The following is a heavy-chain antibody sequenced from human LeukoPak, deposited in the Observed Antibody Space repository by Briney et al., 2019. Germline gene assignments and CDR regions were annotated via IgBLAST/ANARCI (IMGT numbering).Heavy chain of an antibody. Sequence: GGSLRLSCAASGFSFSGYWMTWVRQAPGKGLEWVANIKHDGSEKYYVDSLKGRFTISRDNAKNSLHLQMKSLRAEDTAVYYCARASGFVADDYWGQGTLVIVSS. CDR3: ARASGFVADDY. V-gene: IGHV3-7*01. D-gene: IGHD5-12*01. CDR2: IKHDGSEK. CDR1: GFSFSGYW. J-gene: IGHJ4*02.